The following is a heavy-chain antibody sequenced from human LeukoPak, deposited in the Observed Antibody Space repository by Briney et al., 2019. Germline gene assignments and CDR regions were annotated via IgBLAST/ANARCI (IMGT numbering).Heavy chain of an antibody. V-gene: IGHV4-39*07. CDR3: TRVECTDGSCYTFDY. CDR1: GGSITGRTYY. CDR2: IHYSGST. D-gene: IGHD2-15*01. J-gene: IGHJ4*02. Sequence: SETLSLTCTVSGGSITGRTYYWGWIRQPPGKGLEWMGSIHYSGSTYYSPSLKSRVTISVDTSKNQFSLMLRSVTAADTAVYYCTRVECTDGSCYTFDYWGPGTLVIVSS.